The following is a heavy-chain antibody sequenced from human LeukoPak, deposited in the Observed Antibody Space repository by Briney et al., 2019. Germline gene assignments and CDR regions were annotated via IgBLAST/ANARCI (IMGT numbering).Heavy chain of an antibody. V-gene: IGHV1-2*06. CDR1: GYTFTGYY. J-gene: IGHJ5*02. Sequence: ASVKVSCKASGYTFTGYYMHWVRQAPGQGLEWMGRINPNRGGTNYAQKFQGRVTMTRDTSISTAYMELSRLRSDDTAVYYCARCPITIFGVVITKNWFDPWGQGTLVTVSS. D-gene: IGHD3-3*01. CDR2: INPNRGGT. CDR3: ARCPITIFGVVITKNWFDP.